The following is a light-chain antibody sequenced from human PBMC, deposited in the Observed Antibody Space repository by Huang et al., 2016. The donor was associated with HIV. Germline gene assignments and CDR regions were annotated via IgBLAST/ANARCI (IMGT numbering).Light chain of an antibody. CDR2: GAS. J-gene: IGKJ4*01. CDR3: QQYNDWLSLT. V-gene: IGKV3-15*01. CDR1: QTISSN. Sequence: EIAMTQSPATLSVSPGERATLSCRASQTISSNLAWYQQKPGQAPRLLIYGASTRATGVPVRFSGSGSGTEFTLTISSLQFEDSAVYYCQQYNDWLSLTFGGGTKVGIK.